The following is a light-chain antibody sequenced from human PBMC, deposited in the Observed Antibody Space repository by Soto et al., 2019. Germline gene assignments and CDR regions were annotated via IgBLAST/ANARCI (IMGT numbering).Light chain of an antibody. CDR1: QTISSW. Sequence: DIQMTQSPSTLSGSVGDRVTITCRASQTISSWSAWYQQKPGKAPKLLIYKASTLKSGVPSRFSGSGSGTEFTLTISSLQPDDFATYYCQHYNSYSEAFGQGT. CDR3: QHYNSYSEA. CDR2: KAS. V-gene: IGKV1-5*03. J-gene: IGKJ1*01.